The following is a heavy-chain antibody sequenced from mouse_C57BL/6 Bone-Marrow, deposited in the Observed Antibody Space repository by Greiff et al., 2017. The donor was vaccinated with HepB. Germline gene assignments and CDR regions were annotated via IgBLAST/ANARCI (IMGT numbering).Heavy chain of an antibody. CDR2: IWSGGST. J-gene: IGHJ1*03. V-gene: IGHV2-2*01. D-gene: IGHD1-1*01. CDR3: ARNVGDYGSTYWYFDV. CDR1: GFSLTSYG. Sequence: VQLQQSGPGLVQPSQSLSITCTVSGFSLTSYGVHWVRQSPGKGLEWLGVIWSGGSTDYNAAFISRLSISKDNSKSQVFFKMNSLQADDTAIYYCARNVGDYGSTYWYFDVWGTGTTVTVSS.